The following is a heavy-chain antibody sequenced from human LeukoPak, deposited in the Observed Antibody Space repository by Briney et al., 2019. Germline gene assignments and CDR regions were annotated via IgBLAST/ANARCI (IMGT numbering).Heavy chain of an antibody. CDR2: INPIGGDT. D-gene: IGHD5-12*01. J-gene: IGHJ4*02. CDR1: GYIFTDYY. CDR3: ARPRGEYSGYDRAFDY. V-gene: IGHV1-2*02. Sequence: ASVKVSCKASGYIFTDYYMYWVRQAPGQGLEWMGWINPIGGDTNYAQKFQGRVTMTRDTSITTAYMELRRLRSDDMAVYYCARPRGEYSGYDRAFDYWGQGTLVTVSS.